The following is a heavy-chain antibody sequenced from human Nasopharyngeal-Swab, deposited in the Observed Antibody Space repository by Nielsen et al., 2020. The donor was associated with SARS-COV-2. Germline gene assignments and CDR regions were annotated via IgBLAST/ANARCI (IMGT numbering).Heavy chain of an antibody. V-gene: IGHV3-30*03. CDR1: GFTFSSYG. CDR2: ISYDGSNK. Sequence: GESLKISCAASGFTFSSYGMHWVRQAPGKGLEWVAVISYDGSNKYYADSVKGRFTISRDNSKNTLYLQMNSLRAEDTAVYYCTRDGGPYGPWGQGTLVTVSS. D-gene: IGHD3-16*01. CDR3: TRDGGPYGP. J-gene: IGHJ4*02.